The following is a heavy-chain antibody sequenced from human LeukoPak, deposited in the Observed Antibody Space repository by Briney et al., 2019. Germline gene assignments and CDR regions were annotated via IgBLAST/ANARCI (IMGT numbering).Heavy chain of an antibody. CDR3: AHRRWYYYGSGSYYKGDN. CDR1: GFSLSTSGVG. D-gene: IGHD3-10*01. V-gene: IGHV2-5*02. CDR2: IYWDDDK. Sequence: GPTLVKPTQTLTLTCTFSGFSLSTSGVGVGWIRQPPGKALEWLALIYWDDDKRYSPSLKSRLTITKDTSKNQVVLTMTNMDPVDTATYYCAHRRWYYYGSGSYYKGDNWGQGTLVTVSS. J-gene: IGHJ4*02.